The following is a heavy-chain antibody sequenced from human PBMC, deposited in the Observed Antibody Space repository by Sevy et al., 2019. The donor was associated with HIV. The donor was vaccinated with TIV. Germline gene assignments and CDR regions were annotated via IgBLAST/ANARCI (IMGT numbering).Heavy chain of an antibody. CDR3: AKRDSGTMAPQYVYYGLDV. D-gene: IGHD1-26*01. CDR1: GFTFTTYA. V-gene: IGHV3-23*01. J-gene: IGHJ6*02. CDR2: ISGSGGST. Sequence: GGSLRLSCAASGFTFTTYAMTWVRQAPGKGLQWVSAISGSGGSTYYADSVGGRFTISRNNSKSTLYLQMNSRTPEDTAVYYCAKRDSGTMAPQYVYYGLDVWGQGTTVTVSS.